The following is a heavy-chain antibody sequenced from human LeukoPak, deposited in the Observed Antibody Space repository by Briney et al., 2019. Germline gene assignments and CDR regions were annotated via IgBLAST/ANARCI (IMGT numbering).Heavy chain of an antibody. Sequence: PGGTLRLSCAASGFTFSSYGMSWVRQAPGKGLEWVSAISGSGGSTYYADSVKGRFTISRDNSKNTLYLQMNSLRAEDTAVYYCGRGGMGEYTGYDDFWGQGTLVTVSS. D-gene: IGHD5-12*01. CDR1: GFTFSSYG. J-gene: IGHJ4*02. CDR2: ISGSGGST. V-gene: IGHV3-23*01. CDR3: GRGGMGEYTGYDDF.